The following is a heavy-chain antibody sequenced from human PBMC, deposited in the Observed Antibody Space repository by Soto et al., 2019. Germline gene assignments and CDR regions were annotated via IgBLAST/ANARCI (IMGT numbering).Heavy chain of an antibody. J-gene: IGHJ6*02. CDR2: INSDGSST. CDR3: AREYSYGPHYGMDV. V-gene: IGHV3-74*01. CDR1: GFTFSSYW. Sequence: LRLSCATSGFTFSSYWMHWVRQAPGKGLVWVSRINSDGSSTSYADSVNGRFTISRDNAKNTLYLQINSLRAEDTAVYYCAREYSYGPHYGMDVWGQGTTVTVSS. D-gene: IGHD5-18*01.